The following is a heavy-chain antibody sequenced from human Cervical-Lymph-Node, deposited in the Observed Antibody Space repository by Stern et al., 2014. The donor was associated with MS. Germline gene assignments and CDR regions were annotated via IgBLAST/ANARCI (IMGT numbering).Heavy chain of an antibody. CDR3: ARGELKEGLVRGMDV. CDR2: IIPNFGPE. CDR1: GGTFSSYA. D-gene: IGHD1-26*01. Sequence: VQLVQSGAEVKKPGSSVKVSCKASGGTFSSYAISWVRQAPGQGLEWMGGIIPNFGPENYAQKFQGRVTITVDQSLSTGYLELSILRSEDTAVYYCARGELKEGLVRGMDVWGQGTTVTVSS. J-gene: IGHJ6*02. V-gene: IGHV1-69*01.